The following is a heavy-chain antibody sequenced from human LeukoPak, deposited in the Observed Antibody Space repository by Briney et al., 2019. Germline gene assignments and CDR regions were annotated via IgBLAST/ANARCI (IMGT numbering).Heavy chain of an antibody. Sequence: GGSLRLSCAASGFIFSDYWVNWVRQAPGRGLEWGASIRQDGSEKTYVDSVKGRFTISRDNTKSSLYLQMSSLTAEDTAVYYCARDGTAAGLYFDLWGQGTLVTVSS. CDR3: ARDGTAAGLYFDL. J-gene: IGHJ4*01. CDR2: IRQDGSEK. V-gene: IGHV3-7*01. D-gene: IGHD6-13*01. CDR1: GFIFSDYW.